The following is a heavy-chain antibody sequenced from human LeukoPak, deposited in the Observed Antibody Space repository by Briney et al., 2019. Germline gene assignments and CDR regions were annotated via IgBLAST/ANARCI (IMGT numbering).Heavy chain of an antibody. D-gene: IGHD5-24*01. V-gene: IGHV1-69*13. CDR2: IIPIFGTA. CDR1: GGTFSSYA. CDR3: ARERGAPTIEGYYYYYGMDV. Sequence: GASVKVSCKASGGTFSSYAISWVRQAPGQGLEWMGGIIPIFGTANYAQKFQGRVTITADESTSTAYMELSSLRSEDTAVYYCARERGAPTIEGYYYYYGMDVWGQGTTVTVSS. J-gene: IGHJ6*02.